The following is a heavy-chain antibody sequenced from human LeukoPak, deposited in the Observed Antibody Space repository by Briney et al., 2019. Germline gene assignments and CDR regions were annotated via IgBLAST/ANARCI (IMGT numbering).Heavy chain of an antibody. CDR1: GGSISSYY. CDR2: IYYSGST. D-gene: IGHD5-18*01. J-gene: IGHJ6*03. CDR3: ASTTEGGYTYDYFYYYYMDV. Sequence: PSETLSLICTVSGGSISSYYWSWIRQPPGKGLEWIGYIYYSGSTNYNPSLKSRVTISVDSSKNQFSLKLSSVTAADTAVYYCASTTEGGYTYDYFYYYYMDVWGKGTTVTISS. V-gene: IGHV4-59*01.